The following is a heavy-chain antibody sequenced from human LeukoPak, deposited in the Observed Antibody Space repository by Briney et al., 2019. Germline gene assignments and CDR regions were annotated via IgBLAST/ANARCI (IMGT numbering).Heavy chain of an antibody. Sequence: GGSLRLSCAAYGFTFRSYAMDWGRQAPGKGVEYVSAISNNGRSTFYANSVKARFTISRDNSKNTLYLQMDSLRAEDMAVYYCARVGDLDAFDIWGQGTMITVSS. CDR1: GFTFRSYA. CDR3: ARVGDLDAFDI. V-gene: IGHV3-64*01. CDR2: ISNNGRST. J-gene: IGHJ3*02. D-gene: IGHD3-16*01.